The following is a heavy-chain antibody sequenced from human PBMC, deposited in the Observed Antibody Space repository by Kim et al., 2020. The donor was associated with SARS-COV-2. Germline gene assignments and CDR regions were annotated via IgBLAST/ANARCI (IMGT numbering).Heavy chain of an antibody. CDR2: ISSSSSYI. Sequence: GGSLRLSCAASGFTFSSYSMNWVRQAPGKGLEWVSSISSSSSYIYYADSVKGRFTISRDNAKNSLYLQMNSLRAEDTAVYYCARDWHGDPDKDAFDIWGQGTMVTVSS. CDR3: ARDWHGDPDKDAFDI. CDR1: GFTFSSYS. D-gene: IGHD4-17*01. J-gene: IGHJ3*02. V-gene: IGHV3-21*01.